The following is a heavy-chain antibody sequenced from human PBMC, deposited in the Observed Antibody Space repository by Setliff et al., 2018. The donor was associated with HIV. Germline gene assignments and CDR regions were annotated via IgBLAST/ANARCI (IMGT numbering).Heavy chain of an antibody. CDR1: GYTFTSYG. D-gene: IGHD3-9*01. J-gene: IGHJ4*02. CDR2: ISAYNGNT. V-gene: IGHV1-18*01. Sequence: GSVKVSCKASGYTFTSYGISWVRQAPGQGLEWMGWISAYNGNTNYAQKLQGRVTMTTDTSTSTAYMELRSLRSDDTAVYYCARDFPNILTGYLDYFDYWGQGTLVTVSS. CDR3: ARDFPNILTGYLDYFDY.